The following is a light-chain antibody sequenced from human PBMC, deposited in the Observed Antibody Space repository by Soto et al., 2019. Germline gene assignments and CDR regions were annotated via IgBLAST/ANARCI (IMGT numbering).Light chain of an antibody. Sequence: EIVLTQSPGTLSLSPGERATLSCGASQSISSYLAWYQQKTGQAPRLLIYDESNRATGIPDRFSGSGSGTDLALTISSLEPEDSAVYYCQQRSNWPLTCGPGTKVDI. CDR2: DES. J-gene: IGKJ3*01. V-gene: IGKV3-11*01. CDR1: QSISSY. CDR3: QQRSNWPLT.